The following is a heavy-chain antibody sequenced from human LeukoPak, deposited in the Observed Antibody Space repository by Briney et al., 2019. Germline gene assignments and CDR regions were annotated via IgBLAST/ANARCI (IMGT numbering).Heavy chain of an antibody. CDR2: INPNSGGT. Sequence: ASVKVSCKASGYTFTGYYMHWVRQAPGQGLEWMGRINPNSGGTNYAQKFQGRVTMTRDTSISTAYMELSRLRSEDTAVYYCATVDSSGYYREFDYWGQGTLVTVSS. V-gene: IGHV1-2*06. J-gene: IGHJ4*02. CDR1: GYTFTGYY. D-gene: IGHD3-22*01. CDR3: ATVDSSGYYREFDY.